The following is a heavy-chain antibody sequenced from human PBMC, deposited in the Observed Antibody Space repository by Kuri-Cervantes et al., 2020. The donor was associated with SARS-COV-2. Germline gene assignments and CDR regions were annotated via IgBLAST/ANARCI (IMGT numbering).Heavy chain of an antibody. CDR2: ISYDGSNK. D-gene: IGHD3-3*01. CDR1: GFTFSSYG. V-gene: IGHV3-30*03. J-gene: IGHJ4*02. CDR3: ARAQTYDFWSGYLY. Sequence: GGSLRLSCAASGFTFSSYGMHWVRQAPGQGLEWVAVISYDGSNKYYADSVKGRFTISRDNSKNTLYLQMNSLRAEDTAVYYCARAQTYDFWSGYLYWGQGTLVTVSS.